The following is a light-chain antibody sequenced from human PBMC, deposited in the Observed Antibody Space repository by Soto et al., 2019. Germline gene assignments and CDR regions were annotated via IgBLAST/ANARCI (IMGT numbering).Light chain of an antibody. CDR2: LTS. CDR1: QSLLHSNGYKY. V-gene: IGKV2-28*01. Sequence: DIVMTQSPLSLPVTPGEPASISCRSSQSLLHSNGYKYLNWYLQKPGQSPLLLIYLTSTRASGVPDRFSGSVSGTDFTMKISKVESDDVRVYYSMQDLQSPFTVCPGTKVYIK. J-gene: IGKJ3*01. CDR3: MQDLQSPFT.